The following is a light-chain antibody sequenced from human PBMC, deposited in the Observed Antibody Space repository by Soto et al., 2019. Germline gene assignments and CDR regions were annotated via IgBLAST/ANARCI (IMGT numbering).Light chain of an antibody. V-gene: IGKV3-20*01. CDR3: QHYDSLPIT. J-gene: IGKJ5*01. Sequence: EIVLTQSPGTLSWSPGERATLSCRASQSVSSSYLAWYQQKPGQPPRLLICGASSRATGIPDRLSGSGSGTDFTLTISRMEHEDFAVFYCQHYDSLPITFGHGTRLEIK. CDR2: GAS. CDR1: QSVSSSY.